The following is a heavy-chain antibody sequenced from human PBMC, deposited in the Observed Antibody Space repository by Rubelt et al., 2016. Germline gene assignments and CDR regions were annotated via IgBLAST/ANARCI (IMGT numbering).Heavy chain of an antibody. D-gene: IGHD3-3*01. CDR2: INHSGST. CDR1: GGSFSGYY. V-gene: IGHV4-34*01. CDR3: ARVDGWSGYYGRYGMDV. J-gene: IGHJ6*02. Sequence: QVQLHQWGAGLLKPSETLSLTCAVYGGSFSGYYWSWIRQPPGKGLEWIGEINHSGSTNYNPSLKNRVTISVDTSKNQFPLGLGSVTAADTAVYDCARVDGWSGYYGRYGMDVWGQGTTVTVSS.